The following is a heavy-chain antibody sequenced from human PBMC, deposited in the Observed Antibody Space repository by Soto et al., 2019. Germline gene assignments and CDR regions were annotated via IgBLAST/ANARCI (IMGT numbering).Heavy chain of an antibody. Sequence: EVQLVESGGGLVKPGGSLRLSCAASGFTFGSFWMHWVRQAPGKGLVWVSRINSDESTINYADSVKGRFIVSRDNAKNALFLQMSSLRAGDTAVYYCARVARPGYSFRRGLQYLGQGTLVIVSS. D-gene: IGHD4-4*01. J-gene: IGHJ1*01. CDR3: ARVARPGYSFRRGLQY. CDR1: GFTFGSFW. CDR2: INSDESTI. V-gene: IGHV3-74*01.